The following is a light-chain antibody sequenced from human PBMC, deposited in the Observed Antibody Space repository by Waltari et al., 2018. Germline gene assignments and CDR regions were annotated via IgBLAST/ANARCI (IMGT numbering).Light chain of an antibody. CDR3: QKHDRLPAT. CDR1: QSIGRY. CDR2: GAS. J-gene: IGKJ1*01. Sequence: EIVFTQSPDTPSLSPGERATLSCRASQSIGRYLVWYQQKPGQAPRLLIYGASTRASGIPDRFSGSGSGTDFSLTISRLEPEDFAVYHCQKHDRLPATFGQGTKVEIK. V-gene: IGKV3-20*01.